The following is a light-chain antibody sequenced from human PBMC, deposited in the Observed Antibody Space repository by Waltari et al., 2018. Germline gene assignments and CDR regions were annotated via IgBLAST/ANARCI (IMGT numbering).Light chain of an antibody. V-gene: IGKV1-39*01. CDR1: QGIGNN. CDR3: QQGYGSPYS. Sequence: DIQMTQSPSHLSASVGDTVTITCQASQGIGNNLNWYQQTPGKAPKLLIYRASGLQSGIPSRFSGSGSGTDFTLTITSLQPEDFATYYCQQGYGSPYSFGQGTKVEIK. J-gene: IGKJ2*03. CDR2: RAS.